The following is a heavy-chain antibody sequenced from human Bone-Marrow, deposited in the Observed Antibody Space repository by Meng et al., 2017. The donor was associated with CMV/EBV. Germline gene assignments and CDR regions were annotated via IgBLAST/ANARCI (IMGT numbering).Heavy chain of an antibody. J-gene: IGHJ4*02. Sequence: GESLKISCAASGFTFSSYWMSWVRQAPGKGLEWVANIKQDGSEKYYVDSVKGRFTISRDNAKNSLYLQMNSLRAEDTDVYYCARDRGVVVPAAIVLDYWGQGTLVTVSS. D-gene: IGHD2-2*02. CDR1: GFTFSSYW. CDR3: ARDRGVVVPAAIVLDY. V-gene: IGHV3-7*01. CDR2: IKQDGSEK.